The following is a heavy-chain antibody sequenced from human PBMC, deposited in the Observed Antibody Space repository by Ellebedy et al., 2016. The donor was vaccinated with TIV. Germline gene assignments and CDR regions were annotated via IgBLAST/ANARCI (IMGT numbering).Heavy chain of an antibody. D-gene: IGHD2-21*01. CDR2: INPKSGGT. CDR1: GYTFTGTDYY. V-gene: IGHV1-2*02. Sequence: ASVKVSXXASGYTFTGTDYYMHWARQAPGQGLEWMGWINPKSGGTNYARKFQGRVTMTRDTSISTAYMELSRLRSDDAAVFYCARGFVWFSYAFDIWGQGTVVTVS. J-gene: IGHJ3*02. CDR3: ARGFVWFSYAFDI.